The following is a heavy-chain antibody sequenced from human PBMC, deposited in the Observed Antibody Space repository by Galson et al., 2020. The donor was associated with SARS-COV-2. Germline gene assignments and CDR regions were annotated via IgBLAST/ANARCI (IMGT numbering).Heavy chain of an antibody. Sequence: GGSLRLSCAASGFIFSRYWMTWVRQAPGKGLEWVANIKQDGSEKYYVDSVKGRFTVSRDNADNSMYLQMNSLRAEDTAVYYCARALTPIVPAAVVDYWGQVTLVTVAS. V-gene: IGHV3-7*03. CDR1: GFIFSRYW. J-gene: IGHJ4*02. D-gene: IGHD2-2*01. CDR2: IKQDGSEK. CDR3: ARALTPIVPAAVVDY.